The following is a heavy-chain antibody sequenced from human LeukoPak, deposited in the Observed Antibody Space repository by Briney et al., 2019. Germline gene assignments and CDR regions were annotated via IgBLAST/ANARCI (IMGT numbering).Heavy chain of an antibody. D-gene: IGHD3-22*01. V-gene: IGHV4-34*01. CDR2: INHSGST. J-gene: IGHJ3*02. Sequence: SETLSPTCAVSGVSFSGYYWSWIRQPPGKGLEWIGEINHSGSTNYNPSLKSRVTISVDTSKNQFSLKLSSVTAADTAVYYCARDTSGNDAFDIWGQGTMVTVSS. CDR1: GVSFSGYY. CDR3: ARDTSGNDAFDI.